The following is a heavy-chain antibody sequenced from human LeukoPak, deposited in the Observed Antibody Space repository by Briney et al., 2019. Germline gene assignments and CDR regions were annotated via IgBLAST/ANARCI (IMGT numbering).Heavy chain of an antibody. Sequence: SETLSLTCTVSGGSISSYYWNWIRQPPGKGLEWIGYIYYSGSTNYNPSLKSRVTISVDTSKNQFSLKLSSVTAADTAVYYCARDLGYSSSRVENWFDPWGQGTLVTISS. CDR1: GGSISSYY. D-gene: IGHD6-13*01. CDR2: IYYSGST. J-gene: IGHJ5*02. CDR3: ARDLGYSSSRVENWFDP. V-gene: IGHV4-59*01.